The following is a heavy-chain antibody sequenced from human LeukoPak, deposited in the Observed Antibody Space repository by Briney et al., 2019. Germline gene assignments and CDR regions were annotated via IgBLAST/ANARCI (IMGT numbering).Heavy chain of an antibody. V-gene: IGHV3-74*01. D-gene: IGHD3-22*01. CDR1: GFTFSSYW. J-gene: IGHJ4*02. CDR3: AKGGSGYYYGFDY. CDR2: VNSDGSST. Sequence: GGSLRLSCAASGFTFSSYWMHWVRQAPGKGLVWVSRVNSDGSSTSYADSVKGRFTISRDNSKSTLYLQMNSLRAEDTAVYYCAKGGSGYYYGFDYWGQGTLVTVSS.